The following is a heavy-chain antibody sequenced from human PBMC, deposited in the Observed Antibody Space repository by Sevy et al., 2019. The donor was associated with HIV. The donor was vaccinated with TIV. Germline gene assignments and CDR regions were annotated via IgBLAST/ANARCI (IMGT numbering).Heavy chain of an antibody. V-gene: IGHV3-30*04. Sequence: GGSLRLSCTASGFTFSSYAMYWVRQAPGKGLEWVAVISYDGNKKDYADSVKGRFTISRDKSKNTLYLQMNSLRAEDTAVYYCASHYYDSTGYYYPLDYWGQGTLVTVSS. CDR3: ASHYYDSTGYYYPLDY. CDR1: GFTFSSYA. J-gene: IGHJ4*02. D-gene: IGHD3-22*01. CDR2: ISYDGNKK.